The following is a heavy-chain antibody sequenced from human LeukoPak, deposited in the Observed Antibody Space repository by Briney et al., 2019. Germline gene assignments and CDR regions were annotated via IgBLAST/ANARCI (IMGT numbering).Heavy chain of an antibody. Sequence: PSQTLSLTCTVSSGSISSGSYHWPWLRQPAGKRLEWLGRIDSSGSTNYNPSLKSRITISIDTSKNQFSLKLTSVTAADTALYYCARDSTTSWYGQDFWGQGTLVTVSS. CDR1: SGSISSGSYH. V-gene: IGHV4-61*02. J-gene: IGHJ4*02. CDR3: ARDSTTSWYGQDF. D-gene: IGHD1-26*01. CDR2: IDSSGST.